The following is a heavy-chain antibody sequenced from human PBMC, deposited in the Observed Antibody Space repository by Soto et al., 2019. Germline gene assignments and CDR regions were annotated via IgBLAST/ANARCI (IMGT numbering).Heavy chain of an antibody. J-gene: IGHJ4*02. CDR1: GGSITRNNHY. Sequence: QLQLQESGPGLVKPSETLSLTCTVSGGSITRNNHYWGWIRQSPGKGLEWIGNILHSGNTNHKPSLKSRVTMSVETSKNQFSLKMNSVTAADTAVYYCARLGSSGWYQGSYFDYWGQGTLVTVSS. CDR2: ILHSGNT. V-gene: IGHV4-39*01. D-gene: IGHD6-19*01. CDR3: ARLGSSGWYQGSYFDY.